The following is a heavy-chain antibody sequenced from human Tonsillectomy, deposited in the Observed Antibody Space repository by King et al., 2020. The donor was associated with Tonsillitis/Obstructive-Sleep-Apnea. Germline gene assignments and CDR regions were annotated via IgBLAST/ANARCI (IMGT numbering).Heavy chain of an antibody. Sequence: VQLVESGGGLVQPGGSLRLSCAASGFTFSSYWMHWVRQAPGKGLVWVSRINSDGSTSTYADSVKGRFTISRDNAKNTLYLQVNSLRAEDTAVYYCAREYYGFWSGYYLDYWGQGTLVTVSS. CDR3: AREYYGFWSGYYLDY. CDR1: GFTFSSYW. D-gene: IGHD3-3*01. V-gene: IGHV3-74*01. J-gene: IGHJ4*02. CDR2: INSDGSTS.